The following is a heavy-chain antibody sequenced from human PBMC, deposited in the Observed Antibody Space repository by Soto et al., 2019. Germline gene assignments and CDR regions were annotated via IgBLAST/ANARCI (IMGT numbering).Heavy chain of an antibody. CDR2: INVDSTT. CDR3: AKNYYFDY. CDR1: GFTCSNYA. Sequence: EEQLLESGGGLVQPGGSLRLSCVASGFTCSNYAMSWVRQAPGKGLEWVSSINVDSTTYYADSVKGRFTISRDNSKNTLYLQMNSLRAADTAVYYCAKNYYFDYWGQGTLVTVSS. J-gene: IGHJ4*02. V-gene: IGHV3-23*01.